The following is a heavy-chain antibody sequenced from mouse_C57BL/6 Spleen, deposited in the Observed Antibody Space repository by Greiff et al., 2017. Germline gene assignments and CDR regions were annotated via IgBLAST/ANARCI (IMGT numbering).Heavy chain of an antibody. CDR1: GYAFTNYL. CDR3: ERDYDDDAWFAY. Sequence: VQLQQSGAELVRPGTSVKVSCKASGYAFTNYLIEWVKQRPGQGLEWIGVINPGSGGTNYNEKFKGKATLTAEKSSSTAYMQLSSLTSEDSAVYGCERDYDDDAWFAYWGQGTLVTVSA. D-gene: IGHD2-4*01. CDR2: INPGSGGT. J-gene: IGHJ3*01. V-gene: IGHV1-54*01.